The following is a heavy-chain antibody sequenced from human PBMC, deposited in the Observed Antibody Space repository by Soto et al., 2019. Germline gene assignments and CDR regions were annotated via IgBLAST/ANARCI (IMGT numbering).Heavy chain of an antibody. Sequence: QVQLQESGPGLVKPSETLSLTCTVSGGSISSYYLSWIRQPPGKGLEWIGYIYYSGSTNYNPSLKSRVTISVDTSKNHFSLKLSSVTAADTAVYYCARQEWGDSGAFDYWGQGTLVTVSS. V-gene: IGHV4-59*08. D-gene: IGHD2-21*02. J-gene: IGHJ4*02. CDR2: IYYSGST. CDR1: GGSISSYY. CDR3: ARQEWGDSGAFDY.